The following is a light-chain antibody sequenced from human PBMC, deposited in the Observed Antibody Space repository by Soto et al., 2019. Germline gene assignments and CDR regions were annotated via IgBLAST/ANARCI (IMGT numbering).Light chain of an antibody. Sequence: QSALTQPDSESGSPGQSITVSYTGTSSDVGAYDYVSWYQHHPGKAPKLIIYEVTNRPSGVSNRFSGSKSGNTASLTISGLQAEDEADYYCNSYTRSTKYVFGTGTKVTVL. CDR3: NSYTRSTKYV. CDR1: SSDVGAYDY. CDR2: EVT. J-gene: IGLJ1*01. V-gene: IGLV2-14*01.